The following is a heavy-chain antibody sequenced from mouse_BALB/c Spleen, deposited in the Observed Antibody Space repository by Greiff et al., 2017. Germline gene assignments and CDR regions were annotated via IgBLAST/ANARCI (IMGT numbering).Heavy chain of an antibody. J-gene: IGHJ2*01. V-gene: IGHV5-6-2*01. CDR2: INSNGGST. Sequence: DVQLVESGGGLVKLGGSLKLSCAASGFTFSSYYMSWVRQTPEKRLELVAAINSNGGSTYYPDTVKGRFTISRDNAKNTLYLQMSSLKSEDTALYYCARHEDGRGDFDYWGQGTTLTVSS. CDR1: GFTFSSYY. CDR3: ARHEDGRGDFDY. D-gene: IGHD1-1*01.